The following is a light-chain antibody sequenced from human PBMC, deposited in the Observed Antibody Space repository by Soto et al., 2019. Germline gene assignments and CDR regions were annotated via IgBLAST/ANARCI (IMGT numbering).Light chain of an antibody. CDR2: EVI. CDR3: SSYTKNDTWV. Sequence: QSALTQPASVSGSPGQSITISCTGTSSDIGAYKFVSWYQQHPGKAPKLVIYEVINRPSGVSDRFSGSKSGNTASLTISGLQAEDEADYYCSSYTKNDTWVFGGGTKLTVL. V-gene: IGLV2-14*01. J-gene: IGLJ3*02. CDR1: SSDIGAYKF.